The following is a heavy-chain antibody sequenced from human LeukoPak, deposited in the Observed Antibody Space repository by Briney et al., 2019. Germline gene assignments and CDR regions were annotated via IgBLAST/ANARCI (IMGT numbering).Heavy chain of an antibody. J-gene: IGHJ4*02. CDR2: ISGSGGST. Sequence: GGSLRLSCAASGFTFSNYAMSWVRQAPGKGLESVSAISGSGGSTYYADSVKGRFTISRDNSKNTLYLQMNSLRAEDTAVYYCAKDLVVGATATYFDYWGQGTLVTVSS. CDR3: AKDLVVGATATYFDY. CDR1: GFTFSNYA. V-gene: IGHV3-23*01. D-gene: IGHD1-26*01.